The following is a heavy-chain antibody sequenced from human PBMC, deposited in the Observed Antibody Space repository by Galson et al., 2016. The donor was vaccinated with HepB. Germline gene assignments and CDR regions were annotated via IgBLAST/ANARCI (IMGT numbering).Heavy chain of an antibody. V-gene: IGHV1-3*01. D-gene: IGHD3-3*01. CDR2: INAGNGDT. Sequence: SVKVSCKASGYTFTTYPIHWVRQAPGQRLEWMGWINAGNGDTEFSQKFQGRVTITRDTSASTVYMELTSLRSEDTALYYCARGAGFWSGYIGMDVWGQGTTVTVSS. J-gene: IGHJ6*02. CDR1: GYTFTTYP. CDR3: ARGAGFWSGYIGMDV.